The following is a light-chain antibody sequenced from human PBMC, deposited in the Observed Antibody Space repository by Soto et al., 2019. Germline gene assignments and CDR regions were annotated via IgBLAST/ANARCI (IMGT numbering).Light chain of an antibody. J-gene: IGKJ5*01. Sequence: DVVMTQSPLSLPVTLGQPASISCRSSQSLVYSDGNTYLNWFQQRPDQSPRRLIYKVSNRDSGVPDRFSGSGSGPNFTLKISRVEAEYGGVYYCMQGTHWPQITVGQGKRLEIK. CDR3: MQGTHWPQIT. CDR1: QSLVYSDGNTY. CDR2: KVS. V-gene: IGKV2-30*01.